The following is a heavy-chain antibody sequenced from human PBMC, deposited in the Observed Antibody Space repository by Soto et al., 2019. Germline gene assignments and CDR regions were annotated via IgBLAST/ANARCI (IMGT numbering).Heavy chain of an antibody. CDR3: ARMVGATLVDF. J-gene: IGHJ4*02. CDR1: GASISSTTSGNW. Sequence: QVQLQESGPGLVRPSGTLSLTCAVSGASISSTTSGNWWSWVRQPPGKGLEWIGEIYHSGSTNSNPSLKSRVTMSVDKSKNQFSLKLSSVTAADTAVYYCARMVGATLVDFWGQGTLVTVSS. V-gene: IGHV4-4*02. CDR2: IYHSGST. D-gene: IGHD1-26*01.